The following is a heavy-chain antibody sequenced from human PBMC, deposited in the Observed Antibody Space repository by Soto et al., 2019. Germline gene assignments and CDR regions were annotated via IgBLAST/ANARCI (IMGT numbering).Heavy chain of an antibody. Sequence: GGSLRLSCAASGFTFSSYAMHWVRQAPGKGLEWVAVISYDGSNKYYADSVKGRFTISRDNSKNTLYLQMNSLRAEDTAVYYCARGIGYSRSWNNWFDPWGQGTLVTVSS. V-gene: IGHV3-30-3*01. D-gene: IGHD6-13*01. CDR1: GFTFSSYA. CDR3: ARGIGYSRSWNNWFDP. J-gene: IGHJ5*02. CDR2: ISYDGSNK.